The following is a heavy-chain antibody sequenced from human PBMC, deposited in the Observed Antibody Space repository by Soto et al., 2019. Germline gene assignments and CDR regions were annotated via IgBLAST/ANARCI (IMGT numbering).Heavy chain of an antibody. Sequence: GGSLRLSCAASGFPFSSYVMSWVRQAPGKALEWVSGISGGDSNTFYADYVKGRFTISRDNSKNTLLLQMNSLGAEDTAVYYCAKDSNKYSSSLRGRYFDYWGQGIGVTVSS. CDR2: ISGGDSNT. D-gene: IGHD4-4*01. J-gene: IGHJ4*02. CDR1: GFPFSSYV. V-gene: IGHV3-23*01. CDR3: AKDSNKYSSSLRGRYFDY.